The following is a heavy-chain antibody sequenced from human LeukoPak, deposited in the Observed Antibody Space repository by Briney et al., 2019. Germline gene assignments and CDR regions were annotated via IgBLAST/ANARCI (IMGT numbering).Heavy chain of an antibody. D-gene: IGHD3-9*01. V-gene: IGHV3-20*04. J-gene: IGHJ4*02. CDR3: AKGAYYDILTGYLYYFDY. CDR2: INWIGGST. Sequence: GGSLRLSCAASGFTFDDYAMSWVRQAPGKGLEWVSGINWIGGSTGYADSVKGRFTISRDNSKNTLYLQMNSLRAEDTAVYYCAKGAYYDILTGYLYYFDYWGQGTLVTVSS. CDR1: GFTFDDYA.